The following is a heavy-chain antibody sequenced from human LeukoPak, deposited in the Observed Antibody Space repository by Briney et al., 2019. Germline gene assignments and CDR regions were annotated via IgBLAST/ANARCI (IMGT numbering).Heavy chain of an antibody. CDR2: ISYDGSNK. D-gene: IGHD5-12*01. CDR1: GFTFSSYG. J-gene: IGHJ4*02. CDR3: ARSGYSGYDLGPKKGYFDY. Sequence: GGSLRLSCAASGFTFSSYGMHWVRQAPGKGLEWVAVISYDGSNKYYADSVKGRFTISRDNSKNTLYLQMNSLRAEDTAVYYCARSGYSGYDLGPKKGYFDYWGQGTLVTVSS. V-gene: IGHV3-30*03.